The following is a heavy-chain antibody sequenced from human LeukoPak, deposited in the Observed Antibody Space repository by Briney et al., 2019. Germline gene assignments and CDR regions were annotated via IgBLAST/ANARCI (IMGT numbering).Heavy chain of an antibody. Sequence: GGSLRLSCAASGFTFSSYSMNWVRQAPGKGLEWASYISSSSSTIYYADSVKGRFTISRDNAKNPLYLQMNSLRAEDTAVYYCARDHQYYYDSSGYYGYWGQGTLVTVSS. D-gene: IGHD3-22*01. V-gene: IGHV3-48*01. J-gene: IGHJ4*02. CDR1: GFTFSSYS. CDR2: ISSSSSTI. CDR3: ARDHQYYYDSSGYYGY.